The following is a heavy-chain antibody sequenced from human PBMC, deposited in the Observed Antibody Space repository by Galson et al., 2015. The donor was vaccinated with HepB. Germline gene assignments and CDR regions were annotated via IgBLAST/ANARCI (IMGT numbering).Heavy chain of an antibody. J-gene: IGHJ4*02. CDR3: AKEGAEVGHPKFDS. V-gene: IGHV3-11*01. D-gene: IGHD3/OR15-3a*01. Sequence: SLRLSCAASGFTFSDNYMSWIRQAPGKGLEWVSFIGSRGGGIRYADSVKGRFTISRDNSKNTLFLQMNSLRVDDTAIYYCAKEGAEVGHPKFDSWGQGIQVTVSS. CDR1: GFTFSDNY. CDR2: IGSRGGGI.